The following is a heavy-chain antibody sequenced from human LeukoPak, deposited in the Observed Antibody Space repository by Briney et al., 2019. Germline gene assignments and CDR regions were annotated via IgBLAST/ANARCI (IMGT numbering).Heavy chain of an antibody. D-gene: IGHD1-26*01. Sequence: GGSLRLSCAASGFTFSTYWMSWVRQAPGKGLEWVANINQDGSATNYVDSAKGRFIVSRDNAKDSVFLQMSSLRAEDTAVYYCAIAAGWEQAYWGQGTLVTVSS. CDR1: GFTFSTYW. CDR3: AIAAGWEQAY. V-gene: IGHV3-7*01. J-gene: IGHJ4*02. CDR2: INQDGSAT.